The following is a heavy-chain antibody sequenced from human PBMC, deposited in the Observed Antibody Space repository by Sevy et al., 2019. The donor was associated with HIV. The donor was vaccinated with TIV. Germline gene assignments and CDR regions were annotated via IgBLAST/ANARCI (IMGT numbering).Heavy chain of an antibody. Sequence: GGSLRLSCAASGFTVSSNYMSWVRQAPGKGLEWVSVIYSGGSTYYADSVKGRFTISRDNSKNTRYLQMNSLRAEDTAVYYCARDKRATPQRGYYYYGMDVWGQGTTVTVSS. CDR2: IYSGGST. J-gene: IGHJ6*02. D-gene: IGHD5-12*01. CDR1: GFTVSSNY. CDR3: ARDKRATPQRGYYYYGMDV. V-gene: IGHV3-53*01.